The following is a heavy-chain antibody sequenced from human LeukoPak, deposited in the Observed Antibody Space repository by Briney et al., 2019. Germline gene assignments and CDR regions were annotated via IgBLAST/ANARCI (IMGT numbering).Heavy chain of an antibody. CDR3: ARDPYGENWFDP. J-gene: IGHJ5*02. CDR2: INHSGST. V-gene: IGHV4-34*01. D-gene: IGHD3-10*01. Sequence: PETLSLTCAVYGGSFSGYYWSWIRQPPGKGLEWIGEINHSGSTNYNPSLKSRVTISVDTSKNQFSLKLSSVTAADTAVYYCARDPYGENWFDPWGQGTLVTVSS. CDR1: GGSFSGYY.